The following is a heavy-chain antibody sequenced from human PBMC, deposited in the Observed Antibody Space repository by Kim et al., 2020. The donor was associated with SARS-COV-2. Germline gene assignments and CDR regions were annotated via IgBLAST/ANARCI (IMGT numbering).Heavy chain of an antibody. Sequence: DSVKGRFTISRDNSKNTLYLQMNSLRAEDTAVYYCARDGAHDFAENWFDPWGQGTLVTVSS. CDR3: ARDGAHDFAENWFDP. J-gene: IGHJ5*02. D-gene: IGHD1-1*01. V-gene: IGHV3-30*07.